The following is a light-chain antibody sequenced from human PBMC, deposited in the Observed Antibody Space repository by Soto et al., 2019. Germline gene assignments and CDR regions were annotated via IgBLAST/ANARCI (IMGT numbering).Light chain of an antibody. V-gene: IGLV7-46*01. Sequence: QAVVTQETSLTVSPGGTVTLTCGSSTGAVTSGHYPYWFQQKPGQAPKTLIYDTSNKHSWTPARFSGSLLGGKAALTLSGAQPEDEAEYYCLLSYSGARVVFGGGTKVTVL. CDR3: LLSYSGARVV. CDR2: DTS. J-gene: IGLJ2*01. CDR1: TGAVTSGHY.